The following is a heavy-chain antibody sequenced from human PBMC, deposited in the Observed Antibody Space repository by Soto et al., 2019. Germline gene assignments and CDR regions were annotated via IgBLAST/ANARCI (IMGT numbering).Heavy chain of an antibody. Sequence: ASVKVSCKASGYTFTSYGISWVRQAPGQGLEWMGWISAYNGNTNYAQKLQGRVTMTTDTSTSTAYMELSSLRSEDTAVYYCARVDVATKWYYFDYWGQGTLVTVSS. V-gene: IGHV1-18*01. J-gene: IGHJ4*02. CDR2: ISAYNGNT. D-gene: IGHD5-12*01. CDR1: GYTFTSYG. CDR3: ARVDVATKWYYFDY.